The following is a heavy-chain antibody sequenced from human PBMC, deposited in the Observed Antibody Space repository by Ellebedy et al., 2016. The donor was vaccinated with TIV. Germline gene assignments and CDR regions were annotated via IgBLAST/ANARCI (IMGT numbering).Heavy chain of an antibody. J-gene: IGHJ4*02. CDR2: ISYDGSNK. V-gene: IGHV3-30*18. CDR1: GFIFSNYV. D-gene: IGHD6-13*01. Sequence: GESLKISCAASGFIFSNYVMHWVRQAPGKGLEWVAIISYDGSNKYYADSVKGRFTISRDNSKNTLYLQMNSLRAEDTAVCYCAKDRRANSNTSAIFRWGQGALVTVSS. CDR3: AKDRRANSNTSAIFR.